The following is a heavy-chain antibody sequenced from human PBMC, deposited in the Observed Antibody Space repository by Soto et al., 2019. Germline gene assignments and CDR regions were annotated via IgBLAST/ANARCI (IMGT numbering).Heavy chain of an antibody. J-gene: IGHJ3*02. Sequence: GGSLRLSCAASGFTFSSYAMHWVRQAPGKGLEWVAVISYDGSNKYYADSVKGRFTISRDNSKNTLYLQMNSLRAEDTAVYYCARETGAYYDSSGYLSGAFDIWGQGTMVTVSS. D-gene: IGHD3-22*01. CDR2: ISYDGSNK. CDR1: GFTFSSYA. V-gene: IGHV3-30-3*01. CDR3: ARETGAYYDSSGYLSGAFDI.